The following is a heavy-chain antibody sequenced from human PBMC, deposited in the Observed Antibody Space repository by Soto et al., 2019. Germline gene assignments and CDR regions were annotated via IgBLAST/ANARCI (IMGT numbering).Heavy chain of an antibody. J-gene: IGHJ4*02. CDR3: ARHLWFGDFY. CDR2: IYYSGST. CDR1: GGSISSSSYY. D-gene: IGHD3-10*01. Sequence: NPSETLSLTCTVSGGSISSSSYYWGWIRQPPGKGLEWIGSIYYSGSTYYNPSLKSRVTISVDTSKNQFSLKLSSVTAADTAVYYCARHLWFGDFYWGQGTLVTVSS. V-gene: IGHV4-39*01.